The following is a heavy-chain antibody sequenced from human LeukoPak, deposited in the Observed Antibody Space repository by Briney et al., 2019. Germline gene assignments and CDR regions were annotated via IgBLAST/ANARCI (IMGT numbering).Heavy chain of an antibody. CDR2: IIPHSGGT. D-gene: IGHD2-8*01. J-gene: IGHJ4*02. CDR1: GYTLTDYY. Sequence: VSVKVSCKASGYTLTDYYIHWVRQAPGQDLEWMGFIIPHSGGTSYEQRFQGRVTMTRDMSIGTFYMELSSLRSDDTAVYYCSTEDKYCTTPESGVYWGQGTLVTVSS. V-gene: IGHV1-2*02. CDR3: STEDKYCTTPESGVY.